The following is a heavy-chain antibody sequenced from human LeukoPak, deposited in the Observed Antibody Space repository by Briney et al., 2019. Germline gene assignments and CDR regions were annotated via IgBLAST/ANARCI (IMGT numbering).Heavy chain of an antibody. CDR3: AKRLEVVATTIDY. D-gene: IGHD5-12*01. CDR2: INSGGGST. V-gene: IGHV3-23*01. Sequence: GGSLRLSCAVSGFTFSSSTMSWVRQAPGKGLEWVSGINSGGGSTYYADSVKGRFTISRDNSKNTLYLQMNSLRGEDTAVYYCAKRLEVVATTIDYWGQGTLVTVSS. J-gene: IGHJ4*02. CDR1: GFTFSSST.